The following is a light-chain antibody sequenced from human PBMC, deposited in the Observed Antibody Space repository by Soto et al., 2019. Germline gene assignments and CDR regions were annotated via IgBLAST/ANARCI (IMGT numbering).Light chain of an antibody. CDR3: QHYGRSPPSWT. CDR2: DAS. J-gene: IGKJ1*01. CDR1: QSVSSNY. V-gene: IGKV3-20*01. Sequence: IVLTQSPGTLSLSPGERATLSCRASQSVSSNYLAWYQQKPGQPPRLLISDASSRATGIPDRFSGSGSGTDFTLTISGLEPEDFAVYYCQHYGRSPPSWTFGQGTKGESK.